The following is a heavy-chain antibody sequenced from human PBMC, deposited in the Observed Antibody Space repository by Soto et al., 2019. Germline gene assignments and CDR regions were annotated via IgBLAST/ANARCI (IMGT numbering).Heavy chain of an antibody. V-gene: IGHV1-69*02. CDR3: AKSGSPNDAFDI. J-gene: IGHJ3*02. CDR2: IIPILGIA. D-gene: IGHD5-12*01. CDR1: GGTFSSYT. Sequence: SVKVSCKASGGTFSSYTISWVRQAPGQGLEWMGRIIPILGIANYAQKFQGRVTITADKSTSTAYMELSSLRSEDTAVYYRAKSGSPNDAFDIWGQGTMVTVSS.